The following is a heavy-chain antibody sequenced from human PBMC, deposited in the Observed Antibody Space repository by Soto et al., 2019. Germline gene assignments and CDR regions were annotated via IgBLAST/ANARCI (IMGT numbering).Heavy chain of an antibody. CDR3: ARDGGWQPVY. Sequence: ASVKVSCKASGCTFTSHGISWVRQAPGQGLEWMGWISAHYGKTNYAQKLQGRVTMTTDASTSTAYMELRSLRSDDTAVYDCARDGGWQPVYWGQGALVTVSS. CDR2: ISAHYGKT. D-gene: IGHD6-19*01. CDR1: GCTFTSHG. V-gene: IGHV1-18*01. J-gene: IGHJ4*02.